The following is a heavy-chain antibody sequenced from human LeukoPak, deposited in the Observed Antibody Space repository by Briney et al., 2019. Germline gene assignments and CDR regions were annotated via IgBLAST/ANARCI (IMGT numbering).Heavy chain of an antibody. CDR3: ARAYGSGSYYKGVFDY. CDR1: GASISGSGYY. J-gene: IGHJ4*02. V-gene: IGHV4-39*07. Sequence: SETLSLTCTVSGASISGSGYYWGWIRQPPGKGLEWIGRIYTSGSTNYNPSLKSRVTISVDTSKNQFSLKLSSVTAADTAVYYCARAYGSGSYYKGVFDYWGQGTLVTVSS. CDR2: IYTSGST. D-gene: IGHD3-10*01.